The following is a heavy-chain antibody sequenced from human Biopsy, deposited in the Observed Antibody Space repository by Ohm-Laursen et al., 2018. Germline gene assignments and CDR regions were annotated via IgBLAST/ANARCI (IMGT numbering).Heavy chain of an antibody. D-gene: IGHD3-22*01. V-gene: IGHV4-59*01. Sequence: SETLSLTCTVSNDSISNYFWTWIRQPPGKGLQWIGYVYYTGSTDYNPSLQSRVTISVDTSKNHFSLRLRSVTPADTAIYYCARDRGYYSDRTVPGYFDLWGRGTLVTVSS. CDR1: NDSISNYF. J-gene: IGHJ2*01. CDR2: VYYTGST. CDR3: ARDRGYYSDRTVPGYFDL.